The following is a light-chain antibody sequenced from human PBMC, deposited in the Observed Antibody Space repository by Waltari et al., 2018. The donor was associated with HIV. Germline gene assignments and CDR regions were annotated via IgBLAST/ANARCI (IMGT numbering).Light chain of an antibody. Sequence: EIVMTQSPLSLPVTPGEPASISCRSSQSLLHSNGYSYLDWYLQKPGQSPQLLLYLGSDRAAGVPDRISGSGSGTHFTLKISRVQAEDVGVYYCMQALQTPFTFGGGTKVEIK. CDR1: QSLLHSNGYSY. CDR2: LGS. CDR3: MQALQTPFT. V-gene: IGKV2-28*01. J-gene: IGKJ4*01.